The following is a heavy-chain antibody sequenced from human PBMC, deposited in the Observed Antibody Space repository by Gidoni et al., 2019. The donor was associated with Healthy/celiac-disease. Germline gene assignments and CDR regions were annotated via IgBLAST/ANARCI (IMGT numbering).Heavy chain of an antibody. V-gene: IGHV1-69*01. CDR1: GGTFSSYP. D-gene: IGHD6-6*01. CDR3: ARGGSRIAARHLALGAY. Sequence: VQLVQSGAEVKKPGSSVKVSCTASGGTFSSYPISWVRQAPGQGLEWMGGIIPIFGTANYAQKFQGRVTITADESTSTAYMELSSLRSEDTAVYYCARGGSRIAARHLALGAYWGQGTLVTVSS. CDR2: IIPIFGTA. J-gene: IGHJ4*02.